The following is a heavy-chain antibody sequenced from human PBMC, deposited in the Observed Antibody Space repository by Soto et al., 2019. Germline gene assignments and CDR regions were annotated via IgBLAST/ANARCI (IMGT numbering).Heavy chain of an antibody. Sequence: GGCLSLSGPAYGLTFSIYALHWIRPTPGKGLEWVAYISYHGTTGKYADSVKGRFTISRDISENTVFLQMSSLRAEDTAVYYCASESSSGRRDGIDDGGRGTMVAFSS. D-gene: IGHD6-19*01. CDR3: ASESSSGRRDGIDD. V-gene: IGHV3-30*04. CDR2: ISYHGTTG. J-gene: IGHJ3*01. CDR1: GLTFSIYA.